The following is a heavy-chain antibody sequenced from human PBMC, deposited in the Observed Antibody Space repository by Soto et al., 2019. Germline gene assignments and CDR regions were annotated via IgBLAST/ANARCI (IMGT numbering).Heavy chain of an antibody. CDR3: ARVFGSGWSGFDP. CDR1: GYNFNTNW. Sequence: GESLKISCKGSGYNFNTNWIGWVRQMPGKGLEWMGVIFPSDSDIRYSPSLQGQVTISADKSISTTYLQWRSPTASDTAMYYCARVFGSGWSGFDPWGQGTLVTVSS. D-gene: IGHD6-19*01. CDR2: IFPSDSDI. V-gene: IGHV5-51*01. J-gene: IGHJ5*02.